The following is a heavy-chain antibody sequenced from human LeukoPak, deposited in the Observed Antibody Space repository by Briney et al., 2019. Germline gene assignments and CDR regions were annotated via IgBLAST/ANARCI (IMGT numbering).Heavy chain of an antibody. D-gene: IGHD1-26*01. CDR2: IKQDGAEK. CDR3: ARVGAWELQRVFEY. CDR1: GFTFGDYW. J-gene: IGHJ4*02. Sequence: GGSLRLSCAASGFTFGDYWMTWARHVPGKGLEWVANIKQDGAEKHHVESVEGRFIISRDNAKNSLYLQMDSLRVEDTAVYYCARVGAWELQRVFEYWGQGTLVTVSS. V-gene: IGHV3-7*01.